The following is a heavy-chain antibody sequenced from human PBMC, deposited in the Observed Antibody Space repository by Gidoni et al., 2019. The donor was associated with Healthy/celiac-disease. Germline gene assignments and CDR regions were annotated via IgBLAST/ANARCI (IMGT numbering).Heavy chain of an antibody. D-gene: IGHD6-19*01. J-gene: IGHJ4*02. CDR2: IYYSGST. Sequence: QVQLQESGPGLVKPSETLSLTGTVSGGSVSSGSYYWSWIRQPPGKGLEWIGYIYYSGSTNYNPSLKSRVTISVDTSKNQFSLKLSSVTAADTAVYYCARPGYSSGSFDYWGQGTLVTVSS. CDR1: GGSVSSGSYY. CDR3: ARPGYSSGSFDY. V-gene: IGHV4-61*01.